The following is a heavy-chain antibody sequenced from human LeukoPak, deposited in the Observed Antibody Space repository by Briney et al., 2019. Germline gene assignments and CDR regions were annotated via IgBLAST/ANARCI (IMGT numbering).Heavy chain of an antibody. Sequence: GGYLRLSCAASGFTFDDYGMNWLRQAPGTGLEWVSGINWNGDTTDYADSVKGRFTISRDNAKNSLYLEMDSLRAEDTSLYYCARDRFEDDSSGYYYDYSDYWLQGTMVTVSS. CDR3: ARDRFEDDSSGYYYDYSDY. D-gene: IGHD3-22*01. CDR1: GFTFDDYG. V-gene: IGHV3-20*04. J-gene: IGHJ4*02. CDR2: INWNGDTT.